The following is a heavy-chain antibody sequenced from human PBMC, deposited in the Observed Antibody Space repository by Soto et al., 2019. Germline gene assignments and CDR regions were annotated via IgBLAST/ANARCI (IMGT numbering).Heavy chain of an antibody. V-gene: IGHV3-33*01. J-gene: IGHJ4*02. CDR1: GFTFSSYG. D-gene: IGHD6-19*01. Sequence: QVQLVESGGGVVQPGRSLRLSCAASGFTFSSYGMHWVRQAPGKGLEWVAVIWYDGSNKYYADSVKGRFTISRDNSKNTLYLPMNRLRAEDTAVYYCARDRYSSGWYDLDYWGQGTLVTVSS. CDR3: ARDRYSSGWYDLDY. CDR2: IWYDGSNK.